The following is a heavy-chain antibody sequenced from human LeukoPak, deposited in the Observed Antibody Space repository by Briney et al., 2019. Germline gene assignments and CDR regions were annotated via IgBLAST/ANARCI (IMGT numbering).Heavy chain of an antibody. J-gene: IGHJ4*02. Sequence: PGGSLRLSCAASGFTVSSNYMTWVRQAPGKGLEWISVIYSGDSTYYADSVKGRFTISRDDSKNTLYLQMDSLRAEDTAVYYCASDGIAVAGAWAGFDYWGQGTLVTVSS. CDR3: ASDGIAVAGAWAGFDY. CDR2: IYSGDST. D-gene: IGHD6-19*01. V-gene: IGHV3-53*01. CDR1: GFTVSSNY.